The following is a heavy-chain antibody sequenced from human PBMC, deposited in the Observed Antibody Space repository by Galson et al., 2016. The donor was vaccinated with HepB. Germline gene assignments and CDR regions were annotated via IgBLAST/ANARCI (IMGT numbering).Heavy chain of an antibody. CDR2: IYYSAST. D-gene: IGHD2-15*01. CDR1: GGSISSSSYY. Sequence: SETLSLTCSVSGGSISSSSYYWGWIRQPPGKGLEWIGSIYYSASTYYNPSLKSRVTISVDTSKNQFSLKLTSVTAADTAVYYCARRYCSGGCCYPYYFDYWGQGTLVAVSS. V-gene: IGHV4-39*01. J-gene: IGHJ4*02. CDR3: ARRYCSGGCCYPYYFDY.